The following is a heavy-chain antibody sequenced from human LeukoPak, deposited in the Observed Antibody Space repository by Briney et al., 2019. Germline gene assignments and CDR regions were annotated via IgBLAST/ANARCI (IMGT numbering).Heavy chain of an antibody. CDR3: ARYWRSLDYFDY. D-gene: IGHD3-3*01. Sequence: PSETLSLTCTVSGGSISSGDYYWSWIRQPPGKGLEWIGYISYSGSTYYNPSLKSRVTISVDTSKNQFSLKLSSVTVADTAVYYCARYWRSLDYFDYWGQGTLVTVSS. V-gene: IGHV4-30-4*01. CDR1: GGSISSGDYY. J-gene: IGHJ4*02. CDR2: ISYSGST.